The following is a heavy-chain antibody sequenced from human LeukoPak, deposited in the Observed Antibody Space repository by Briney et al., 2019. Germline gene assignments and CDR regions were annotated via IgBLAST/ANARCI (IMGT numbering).Heavy chain of an antibody. Sequence: PGGSLRLSCAASGFTFSSYWMHWVRQAPGKGLVWVSRINSDGSSTSYADSVKGRFTISRDNAKNTLYLQMNSLRAEDTGVYYCAREVVVITGPYFDYWGQGTLVTVSS. CDR3: AREVVVITGPYFDY. CDR2: INSDGSST. D-gene: IGHD3-22*01. J-gene: IGHJ4*02. V-gene: IGHV3-74*01. CDR1: GFTFSSYW.